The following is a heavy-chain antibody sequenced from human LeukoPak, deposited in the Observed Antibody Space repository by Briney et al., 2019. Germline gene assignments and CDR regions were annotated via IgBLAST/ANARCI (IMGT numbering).Heavy chain of an antibody. CDR1: GFAFTIYD. CDR2: VSGSGSST. Sequence: PGGSLRLSCAASGFAFTIYDMSWVRQAPGKGLEWVSGVSGSGSSTYYADSVKGRFTISRDNSKNTLYLEMNSPRVEDTAVYYCAKCRSGYSLDYWGQGTLVTVSS. V-gene: IGHV3-23*01. D-gene: IGHD3-22*01. CDR3: AKCRSGYSLDY. J-gene: IGHJ4*02.